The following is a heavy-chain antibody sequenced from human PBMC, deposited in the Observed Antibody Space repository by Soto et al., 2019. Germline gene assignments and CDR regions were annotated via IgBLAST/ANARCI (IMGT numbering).Heavy chain of an antibody. Sequence: SETXSLTXXVSXGXXXXXXXXXXXQPPXKGLEWIEYIYYIGSPNSPPSLKGRVTISVDTSKNQFSLKLSSVTAADTAVYYCARGSNGXFDYWGQGTLVTVSS. CDR3: ARGSNGXFDY. CDR2: IYYIGSP. V-gene: IGHV4-59*01. D-gene: IGHD4-17*01. J-gene: IGHJ4*02. CDR1: XGXXXXXX.